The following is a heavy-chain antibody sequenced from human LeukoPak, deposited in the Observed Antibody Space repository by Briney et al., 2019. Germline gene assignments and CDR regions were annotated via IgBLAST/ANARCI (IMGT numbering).Heavy chain of an antibody. J-gene: IGHJ4*02. CDR1: GFSLSSYW. D-gene: IGHD3-16*02. V-gene: IGHV3-30-3*01. CDR2: ISYDGSNK. CDR3: ARGLMITFGGVIVQNDY. Sequence: GGSLRLSCVASGFSLSSYWMNWVRQPPGKGLEWVAVISYDGSNKYYADSVKGRFTISRDNSKNTLYLQMNSLRAEDTAVYYCARGLMITFGGVIVQNDYWGQGTLVTVSS.